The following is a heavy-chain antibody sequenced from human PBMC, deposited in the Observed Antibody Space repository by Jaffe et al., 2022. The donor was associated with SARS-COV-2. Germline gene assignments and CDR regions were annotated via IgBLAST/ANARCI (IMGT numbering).Heavy chain of an antibody. D-gene: IGHD3-10*01. CDR2: INTNTGNP. Sequence: QVQLVQSGSELKKPGASVKVSCKASGYTFSSHGINWVRQAPGQGLEWMGWINTNTGNPTYAQGFTGRFVFSLDTSVSTAYLQISSLKAEDTAVYFCARTYYGSGSFYFDQWGQGTQVTVSS. CDR3: ARTYYGSGSFYFDQ. V-gene: IGHV7-4-1*02. CDR1: GYTFSSHG. J-gene: IGHJ4*02.